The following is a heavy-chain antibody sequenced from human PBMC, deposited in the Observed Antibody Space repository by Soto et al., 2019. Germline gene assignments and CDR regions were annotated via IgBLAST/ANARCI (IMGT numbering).Heavy chain of an antibody. CDR2: IIPMFGTG. CDR3: ARENRDDNSGWYSSSDWFDP. V-gene: IGHV1-69*01. D-gene: IGHD6-19*01. Sequence: QVQLVQSGAEVKKPGSSVRVSCKASGDTSDSFSISWVRQAPGQGLEWMGGIIPMFGTGNYAQKFQGRLTITADESTGTSYMVLKRLRSEDTAVYFCARENRDDNSGWYSSSDWFDPWGQGTLVTVSS. J-gene: IGHJ5*02. CDR1: GDTSDSFS.